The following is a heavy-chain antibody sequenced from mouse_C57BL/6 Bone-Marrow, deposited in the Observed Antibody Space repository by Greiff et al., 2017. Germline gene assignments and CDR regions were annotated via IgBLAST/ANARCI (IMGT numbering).Heavy chain of an antibody. V-gene: IGHV1-72*01. Sequence: VQLQQPGAELVKPGASVKLSCKASGYTFTSYWMHWVKQRPGRGLGWIGRIDPNSGGTKYNEKFKSKATLTVDKPSSTAYMQLSSLTSEDSAVYYCARSYSNYLYAMDYWGQGTSVTVSS. CDR1: GYTFTSYW. CDR3: ARSYSNYLYAMDY. D-gene: IGHD2-5*01. J-gene: IGHJ4*01. CDR2: IDPNSGGT.